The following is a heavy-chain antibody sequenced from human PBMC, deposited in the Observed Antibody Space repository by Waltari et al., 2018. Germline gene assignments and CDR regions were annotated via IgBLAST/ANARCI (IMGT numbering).Heavy chain of an antibody. CDR2: IYHRGST. CDR1: GGSLSRSNYY. CDR3: ARIYGSGSPIPSVDY. Sequence: QLQLQESGPGLVKPSETLSLTCTVSGGSLSRSNYYWGWIRQPPGKGLDWIASIYHRGSTYYNPSLKSRVTISVDTSKNQFSLKLTSVTAADTAVYYCARIYGSGSPIPSVDYWGQGTLVTVSS. J-gene: IGHJ4*02. V-gene: IGHV4-39*01. D-gene: IGHD3-10*01.